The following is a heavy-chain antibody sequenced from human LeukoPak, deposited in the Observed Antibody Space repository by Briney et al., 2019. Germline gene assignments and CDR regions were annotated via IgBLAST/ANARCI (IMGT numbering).Heavy chain of an antibody. J-gene: IGHJ4*02. CDR1: GFTFSSSE. V-gene: IGHV3-48*03. D-gene: IGHD6-13*01. Sequence: GGSLRLSCAASGFTFSSSEMNWVRQAPGKGLEWVSYISNSGSTIYYADSVKGRFTISRDNAKNSLYLQMNSLRAEDTAIYYCARATAGTSLGGHYWGQGTLVTVSS. CDR3: ARATAGTSLGGHY. CDR2: ISNSGSTI.